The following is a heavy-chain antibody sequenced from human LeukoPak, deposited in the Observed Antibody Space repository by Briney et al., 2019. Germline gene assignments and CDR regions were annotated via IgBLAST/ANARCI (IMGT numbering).Heavy chain of an antibody. D-gene: IGHD4-17*01. CDR1: GFTFSTYY. CDR2: IVNDGSTT. CDR3: ARESSDYGDYDAFDI. V-gene: IGHV3-74*01. J-gene: IGHJ3*02. Sequence: GGSLRLSCAASGFTFSTYYMHWVRQAPGKGLVWVSRIVNDGSTTTYAGSVKGRFAISRDNAKNTLFLQMNSLRVEDTAVYYCARESSDYGDYDAFDIWGRGTMVTVSS.